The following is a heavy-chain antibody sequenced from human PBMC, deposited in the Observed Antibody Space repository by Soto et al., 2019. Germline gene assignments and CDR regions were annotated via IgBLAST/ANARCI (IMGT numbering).Heavy chain of an antibody. CDR3: AKELHDSTGHPMYYFEY. CDR2: IHSGGGT. Sequence: EVQLVESGGGLIQPGGSLTLSCAASGFAFSNNYMSWVRQAPGKGLEWVSLIHSGGGTYYADSVKGRFTISRDTSKNTLYLQLNSLRAEDTAVYYCAKELHDSTGHPMYYFEYRGQGTLVTVSS. J-gene: IGHJ4*02. D-gene: IGHD3-22*01. CDR1: GFAFSNNY. V-gene: IGHV3-53*01.